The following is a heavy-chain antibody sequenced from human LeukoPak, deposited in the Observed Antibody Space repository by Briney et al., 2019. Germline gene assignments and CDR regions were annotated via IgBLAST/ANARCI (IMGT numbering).Heavy chain of an antibody. D-gene: IGHD1-14*01. J-gene: IGHJ4*02. V-gene: IGHV4-34*01. CDR1: GGSFSGYY. CDR2: INHSGST. Sequence: SETLSLTCAVYGGSFSGYYWSWIRQPPGKGLEWIGEINHSGSTNYNPSLKSRVTISVDTSKNQFSLKLSSVTAADTAVYYCGSHGTVLWSAALDYWGQGTLVTVSS. CDR3: GSHGTVLWSAALDY.